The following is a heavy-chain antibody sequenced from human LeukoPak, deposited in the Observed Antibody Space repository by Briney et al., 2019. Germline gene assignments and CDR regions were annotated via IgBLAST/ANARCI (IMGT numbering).Heavy chain of an antibody. J-gene: IGHJ3*02. CDR2: ISGSGGST. Sequence: PGGSLGLSCAASGFTFSSYAMSWVRQAPGKGLEWVSAISGSGGSTYYADSVKGRFTISRDNSKNTLYLQMNSLRAEDTAVYYCAKDYGDYRDAFDIWGQGTMVTVSS. CDR3: AKDYGDYRDAFDI. V-gene: IGHV3-23*01. D-gene: IGHD4-17*01. CDR1: GFTFSSYA.